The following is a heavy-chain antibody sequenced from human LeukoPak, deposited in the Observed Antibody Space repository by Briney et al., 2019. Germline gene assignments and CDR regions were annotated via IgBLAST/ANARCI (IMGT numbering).Heavy chain of an antibody. CDR1: GYSFTSYW. D-gene: IGHD2-21*02. CDR2: IYPCDSDT. V-gene: IGHV5-51*01. CDR3: ARHFKVVTRWNYYYGMDV. J-gene: IGHJ6*02. Sequence: GESLKISCKASGYSFTSYWIGWVRQIPGKGLEWMGIIYPCDSDTRYSRSFQGQVTISADKSISTAYLQWSSLKASDTAMYYCARHFKVVTRWNYYYGMDVWGQGTTVTVSS.